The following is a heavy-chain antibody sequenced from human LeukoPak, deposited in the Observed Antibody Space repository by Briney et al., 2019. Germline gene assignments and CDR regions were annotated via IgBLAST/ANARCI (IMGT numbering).Heavy chain of an antibody. CDR1: GFTFSSYS. J-gene: IGHJ5*02. CDR3: ASFGTIFGPFDP. V-gene: IGHV3-21*01. CDR2: ISSSSSYI. Sequence: GSLRLSCAASGFTFSSYSMNWVRQAPGKGLEWVSSISSSSSYIYYADSVKGRFTISRDNAKNSLYLQMNSLRAEDTAVYYCASFGTIFGPFDPWGQGTLVTVSS. D-gene: IGHD3-3*01.